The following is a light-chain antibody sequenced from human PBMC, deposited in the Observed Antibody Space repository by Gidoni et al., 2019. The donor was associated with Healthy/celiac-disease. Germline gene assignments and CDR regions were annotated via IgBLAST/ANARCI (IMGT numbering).Light chain of an antibody. V-gene: IGLV2-14*01. J-gene: IGLJ1*01. CDR1: SSDFGGYHY. Sequence: QSALTHPASVSGSPGQSITISCPGTSSDFGGYHYVSWYQQHPGKAPKLMIDEVSNRPSGVSNRFSGSKSGNTASLTIAGIQAEDEADYYCSSYTSSSTRVFGTGTKVTVL. CDR2: EVS. CDR3: SSYTSSSTRV.